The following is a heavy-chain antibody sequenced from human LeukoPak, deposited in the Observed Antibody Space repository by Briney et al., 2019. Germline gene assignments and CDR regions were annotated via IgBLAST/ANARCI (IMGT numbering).Heavy chain of an antibody. CDR3: ARAAWGWLTIDN. CDR1: GYTFTDYY. Sequence: ASLKVSCKASGYTFTDYYMHWVRQAPGQGLEWMGWIHPHSGGTNYAQKFQGRVTMTWDTSISTAYLELSRLISDDTAVYYCARAAWGWLTIDNWGQGTLVTVSS. CDR2: IHPHSGGT. D-gene: IGHD3-22*01. V-gene: IGHV1-2*02. J-gene: IGHJ4*02.